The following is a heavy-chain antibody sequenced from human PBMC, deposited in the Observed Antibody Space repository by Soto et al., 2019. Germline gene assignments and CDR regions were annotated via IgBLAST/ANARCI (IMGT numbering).Heavy chain of an antibody. CDR3: AREGMATTIGAAFDI. CDR2: IYHSGST. V-gene: IGHV4-30-2*01. D-gene: IGHD1-1*01. Sequence: QLQLQESGSGLVKPSQTLSLTCAVSGASISSGGYYWSWIRQPPGKGLEWIGYIYHSGSTYYNPSLKSRVTISVDRSKNQFSLKLSSVTAADTAVYYCAREGMATTIGAAFDIWGQGTMVTVSS. CDR1: GASISSGGYY. J-gene: IGHJ3*02.